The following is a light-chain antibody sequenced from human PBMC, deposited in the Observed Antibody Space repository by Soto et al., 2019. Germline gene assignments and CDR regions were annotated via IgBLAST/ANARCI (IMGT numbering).Light chain of an antibody. CDR2: EVS. Sequence: QSALTQPPSASGSPGQSVTISCTGTSSDVGGYNYVSWYQQHPGKAPKLMIYEVSKRPSGVPDRFSGSKSGNTASLTVSGLVAEDEADYYCSSYAGSNIGVFGGGTKLTVL. V-gene: IGLV2-8*01. CDR3: SSYAGSNIGV. J-gene: IGLJ2*01. CDR1: SSDVGGYNY.